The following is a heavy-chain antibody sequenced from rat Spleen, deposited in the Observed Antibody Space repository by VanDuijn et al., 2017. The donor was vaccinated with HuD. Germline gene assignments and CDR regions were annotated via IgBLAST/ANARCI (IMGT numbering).Heavy chain of an antibody. V-gene: IGHV2-13*01. CDR3: ARHNSGYGVMDA. D-gene: IGHD4-3*01. Sequence: QVQLKESGPGLVQPSETLSLSCTVSGFSLISYAVNWVRQPPGKGLEWMGGIWGDGSTKYNSVLKSRLSISRDTSKSQLFLKMSSLQTEDTATYYCARHNSGYGVMDAWGQGASVTVSS. CDR1: GFSLISYA. CDR2: IWGDGST. J-gene: IGHJ4*01.